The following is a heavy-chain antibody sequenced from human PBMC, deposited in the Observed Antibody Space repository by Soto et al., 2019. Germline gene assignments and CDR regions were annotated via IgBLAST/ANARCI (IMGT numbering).Heavy chain of an antibody. D-gene: IGHD3-10*01. Sequence: ASVKVSCKASGYTFTSYGISWVRQAPGQGLEWMGWISAYNGNTNYAQKLQGRVTMTTDTSTSTAYMELRSLRSDDTAVYYCARVEEYYGSGSYKNFDYWGQGTLVTVSS. J-gene: IGHJ4*02. CDR2: ISAYNGNT. V-gene: IGHV1-18*01. CDR1: GYTFTSYG. CDR3: ARVEEYYGSGSYKNFDY.